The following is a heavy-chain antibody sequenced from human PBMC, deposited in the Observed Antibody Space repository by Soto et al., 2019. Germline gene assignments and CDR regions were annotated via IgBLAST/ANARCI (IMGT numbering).Heavy chain of an antibody. Sequence: EVQLVESGGGLIQPGGSLRLSCVASGFTVSSNYMSWVRQAPGKGLEWVSVIYSGGSTYYADSVKGRFTISRDNSKNTLYLQMNSLRAEDTAVYYCARNYYDSGGGCDYWGQGTLGTVSS. D-gene: IGHD3-22*01. CDR1: GFTVSSNY. CDR3: ARNYYDSGGGCDY. CDR2: IYSGGST. V-gene: IGHV3-53*01. J-gene: IGHJ4*02.